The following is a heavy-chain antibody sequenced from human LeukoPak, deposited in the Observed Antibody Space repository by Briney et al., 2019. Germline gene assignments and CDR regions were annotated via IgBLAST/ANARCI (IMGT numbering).Heavy chain of an antibody. CDR1: GFTFSLYG. V-gene: IGHV3-30*03. J-gene: IGHJ4*02. CDR2: ITYDGDYT. Sequence: GGSLRLSCAASGFTFSLYGMHWVRQAPGKGLEWVAIITYDGDYTYYADSVKGRFTISRDNSKNTLYLQMNSLRAEDTAVYYCASEIIFGSFDYWGQGTLVTVSS. CDR3: ASEIIFGSFDY. D-gene: IGHD3-3*01.